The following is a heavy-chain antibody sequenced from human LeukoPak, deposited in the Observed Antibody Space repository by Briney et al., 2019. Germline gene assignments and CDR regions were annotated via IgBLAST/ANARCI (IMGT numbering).Heavy chain of an antibody. CDR2: IYSGGST. CDR3: ASSVLSYYYDSSNDAFDI. Sequence: PGGSLRLSCAASGFTVSSNYMSWVRQAPGKGLEWVSVIYSGGSTYYADSVKGRFTISRDNSKNTLYLQMNSLRAEDTAVYYCASSVLSYYYDSSNDAFDIWGQGTMVTVSS. J-gene: IGHJ3*02. D-gene: IGHD3-22*01. V-gene: IGHV3-66*01. CDR1: GFTVSSNY.